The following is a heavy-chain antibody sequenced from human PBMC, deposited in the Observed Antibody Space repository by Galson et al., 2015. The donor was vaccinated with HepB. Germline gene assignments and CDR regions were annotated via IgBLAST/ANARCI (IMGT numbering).Heavy chain of an antibody. J-gene: IGHJ4*02. CDR3: AKGLLFDY. D-gene: IGHD2-21*01. CDR2: ISYDGSNK. CDR1: GFTFSSYG. Sequence: SLRLSCAASGFTFSSYGMHWVRQAPGKGLEWVAVISYDGSNKYYADSVKGRFTISRDNSKNTLYLQINSLRAEDTAVYYCAKGLLFDYWGQATLFTVSS. V-gene: IGHV3-30*18.